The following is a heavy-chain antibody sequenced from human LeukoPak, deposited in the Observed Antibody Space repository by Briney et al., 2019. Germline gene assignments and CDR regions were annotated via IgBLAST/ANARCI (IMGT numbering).Heavy chain of an antibody. J-gene: IGHJ3*02. V-gene: IGHV3-23*01. CDR1: GFTFSSYA. CDR2: ISGSGGST. Sequence: PGGSLRLSCAASGFTFSSYAMSWVRQAPGKGLEWVSGISGSGGSTYYVDSVKGRFTISRDNSKNTLYLEMDSLRAEDTAVYYCAKGKRRQTADDAFDIWGQGTLVTVSS. CDR3: AKGKRRQTADDAFDI.